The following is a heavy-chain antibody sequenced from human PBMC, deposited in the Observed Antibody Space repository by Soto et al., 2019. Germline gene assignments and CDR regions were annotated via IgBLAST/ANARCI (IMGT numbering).Heavy chain of an antibody. D-gene: IGHD3-3*01. CDR2: INHTGGT. CDR1: GWSVNGYY. Sequence: KPXETLSLTCAVYGWSVNGYYWNWIRQPPGKGLEWIGEINHTGGTHYNPSLKSRVTMSVDTSKNQFSLRLSSVTAADTAIYYCATRITVFGLLIPPFDHWGQGTQVTVSS. V-gene: IGHV4-34*01. CDR3: ATRITVFGLLIPPFDH. J-gene: IGHJ5*02.